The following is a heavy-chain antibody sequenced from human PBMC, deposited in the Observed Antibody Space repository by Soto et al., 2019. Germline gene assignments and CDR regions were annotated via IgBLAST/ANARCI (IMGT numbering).Heavy chain of an antibody. D-gene: IGHD3-3*01. CDR1: GFTFSNYA. CDR2: ISGSAGTT. CDR3: ENVPNYDFWSGPLIDV. J-gene: IGHJ6*03. V-gene: IGHV3-23*01. Sequence: GGSLRLSCAASGFTFSNYAMSWVRQAPGKGLEWVSAISGSAGTTYYADSVKGRFTISMDNSKNTLYLQMRSLRAEDTAVYYYENVPNYDFWSGPLIDVWGKGTTVTVSS.